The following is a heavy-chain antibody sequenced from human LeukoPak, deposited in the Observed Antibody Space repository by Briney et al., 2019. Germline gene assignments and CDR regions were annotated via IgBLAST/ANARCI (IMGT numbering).Heavy chain of an antibody. D-gene: IGHD1-26*01. CDR3: ATVVGANAFDV. CDR1: GFTLTTYY. CDR2: IKANTGDT. Sequence: ASVKVSCKASGFTLTTYYIHWVRQAPGQGLEWMGWIKANTGDTIYAQRFQDRITMTGDPSISMAYMELSSLRSDDTAIYFCATVVGANAFDVWGQGTMVTVAS. V-gene: IGHV1-2*02. J-gene: IGHJ3*01.